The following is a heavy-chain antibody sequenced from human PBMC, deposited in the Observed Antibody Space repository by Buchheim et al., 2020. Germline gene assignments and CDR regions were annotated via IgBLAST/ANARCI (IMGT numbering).Heavy chain of an antibody. J-gene: IGHJ4*02. CDR2: ISYDGSNK. Sequence: QVQLVESGGGVVQPGRSLRLSCAASGFTFSSYGMHWVRQAPGKGLEWVAVISYDGSNKYYADSVKGRFTISRDNSKNPLYLQMNSLRAEDTAVYYCARKNIAVAVSAEIPAFDYWGQGTL. CDR3: ARKNIAVAVSAEIPAFDY. CDR1: GFTFSSYG. D-gene: IGHD6-19*01. V-gene: IGHV3-30*03.